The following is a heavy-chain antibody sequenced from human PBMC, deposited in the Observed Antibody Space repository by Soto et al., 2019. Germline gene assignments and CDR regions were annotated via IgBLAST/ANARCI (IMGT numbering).Heavy chain of an antibody. CDR1: AGFISTSY. D-gene: IGHD3-10*01. Sequence: SESRSLTCTLAAGFISTSYSSWIRHPPGKGLEWMGFVNNSRTTNYNPSLRRRVTISVEASKNRFSLKLSTVTAADTAVHYCARGGDVRGVLRWFDPWGQGTLVTVSS. CDR3: ARGGDVRGVLRWFDP. J-gene: IGHJ5*02. V-gene: IGHV4-59*01. CDR2: VNNSRTT.